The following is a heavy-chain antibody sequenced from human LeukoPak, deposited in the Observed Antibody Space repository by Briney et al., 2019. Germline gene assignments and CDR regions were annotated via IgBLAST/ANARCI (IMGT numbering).Heavy chain of an antibody. J-gene: IGHJ6*04. CDR3: ASRLYGMDV. CDR1: GYSLPSSW. V-gene: IGHV5-51*01. D-gene: IGHD3-22*01. CDR2: IYPGDSDT. Sequence: GESLKISCKGSGYSLPSSWSGWVRKMPGKGLEWMGIIYPGDSDTRYSPSFQDQVTISADKSISTAYLQWSSLKASDTAMYYCASRLYGMDVWGNGTTVTVSS.